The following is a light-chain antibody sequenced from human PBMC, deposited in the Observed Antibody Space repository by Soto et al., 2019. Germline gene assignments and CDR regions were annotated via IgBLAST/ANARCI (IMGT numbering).Light chain of an antibody. CDR1: QSINNW. V-gene: IGKV1-5*01. J-gene: IGKJ4*01. CDR2: DAS. Sequence: DIQMTQSPSTLSASVGDRVTITCRASQSINNWLAWYQQKPGKVPKLLIYDASSLESGVPSRFSGSGSGTEFTLTISSLQPDDFATYYCQQYNSYSQLTFGGGTKVEIK. CDR3: QQYNSYSQLT.